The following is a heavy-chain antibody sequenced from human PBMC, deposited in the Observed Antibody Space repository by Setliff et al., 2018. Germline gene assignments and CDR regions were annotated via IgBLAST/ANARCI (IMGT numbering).Heavy chain of an antibody. CDR1: GDSISSRRYY. CDR2: IHSSGSA. D-gene: IGHD3-10*01. V-gene: IGHV4-61*09. CDR3: ARDWEITVVREVTQYYYYMDI. Sequence: SETLSLTCTVSGDSISSRRYYWSWIRQPAGKGLEWIGHIHSSGSANYNSSLESRLTMSLDPSKKQFSLKLRSVTAADTAVYYCARDWEITVVREVTQYYYYMDIWGKGNAVTVSS. J-gene: IGHJ6*03.